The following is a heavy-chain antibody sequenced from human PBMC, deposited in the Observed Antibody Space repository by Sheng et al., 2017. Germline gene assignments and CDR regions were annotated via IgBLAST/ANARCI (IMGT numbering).Heavy chain of an antibody. D-gene: IGHD1-26*01. V-gene: IGHV3-23*04. CDR2: LTSGGST. CDR3: AKEHSGSYYATDY. CDR1: GFTFSSYA. J-gene: IGHJ4*02. Sequence: EVQLVESGGGLVQPGGSLRLSCAASGFTFSSYAMTWVRQAPGKGLEWVSTLTSGGSTYYADSVKGRFTISRDNSENTLYLQMNSLRAEDTAIYYCAKEHSGSYYATDYWGQGTLVTVSS.